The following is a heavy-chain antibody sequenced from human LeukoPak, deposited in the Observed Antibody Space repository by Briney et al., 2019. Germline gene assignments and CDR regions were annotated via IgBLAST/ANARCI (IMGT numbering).Heavy chain of an antibody. CDR3: ARTTMVREGSNWFDP. CDR2: IYTSGST. V-gene: IGHV4-4*07. J-gene: IGHJ5*02. D-gene: IGHD3-10*01. Sequence: PSETLSLTCTVSGGSISSYYWNWIRQPAGKGLEWIGRIYTSGSTNYNPSLKSRVTMSVDTSKNQFSLKLSSVTAADTAVYYCARTTMVREGSNWFDPWGQGTLVTVSS. CDR1: GGSISSYY.